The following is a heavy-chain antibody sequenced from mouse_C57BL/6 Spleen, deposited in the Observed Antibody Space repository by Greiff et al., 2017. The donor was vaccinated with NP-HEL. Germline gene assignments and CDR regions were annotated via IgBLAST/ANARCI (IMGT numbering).Heavy chain of an antibody. D-gene: IGHD2-4*01. J-gene: IGHJ2*01. CDR1: GYTFTSYW. CDR2: IDPSDSYT. V-gene: IGHV1-69*01. CDR3: ARAPYDYDKEYYFDY. Sequence: QVQLQQPGAELVMPGASVKLSCKASGYTFTSYWMHWVKQRPGQGLEWIGEIDPSDSYTNYNQQFKGKSTLTVAKSSSTAYMQLSSLSSEYSAVYYCARAPYDYDKEYYFDYWGQGTTLTVSS.